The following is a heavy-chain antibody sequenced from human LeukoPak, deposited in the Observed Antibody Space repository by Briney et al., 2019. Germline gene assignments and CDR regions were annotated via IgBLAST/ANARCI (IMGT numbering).Heavy chain of an antibody. J-gene: IGHJ4*02. D-gene: IGHD5-24*01. CDR2: ISNTGNHT. CDR3: ARDPPGRLGYSPFDF. V-gene: IGHV3-48*03. Sequence: GGSLRLSCAASGFNFSYYEMNWVRQAPGKGLEWVSFISNTGNHTYYADSVKGRFTISRDNARNSLYLQMNSLRAEDTALYYCARDPPGRLGYSPFDFWGQGTPVTVSS. CDR1: GFNFSYYE.